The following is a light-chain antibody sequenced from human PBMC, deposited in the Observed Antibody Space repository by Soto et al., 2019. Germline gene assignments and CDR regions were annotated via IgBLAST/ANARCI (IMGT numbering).Light chain of an antibody. CDR2: GAS. CDR3: QQYAGSPPWT. V-gene: IGKV3-20*01. J-gene: IGKJ1*01. Sequence: EIVLTQSPGTLSLSPGERATLSCRASQSVSSSYLAWYQLKPGQAPRLLIYGASSRATGIPDRFSGSGSGTDFTLTISRLEPEDFAVYYCQQYAGSPPWTFGQGTKVDIK. CDR1: QSVSSSY.